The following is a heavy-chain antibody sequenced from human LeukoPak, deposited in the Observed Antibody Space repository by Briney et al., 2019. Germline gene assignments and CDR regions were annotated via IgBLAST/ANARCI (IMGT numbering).Heavy chain of an antibody. D-gene: IGHD3-22*01. J-gene: IGHJ1*01. CDR1: GGSISSYY. V-gene: IGHV4-4*07. Sequence: SETLSLTCTVSGGSISSYYWSWIRQPAGKGLEWIGRMYISGSTNYNPSLKSRVTMSVDTSKNQFSLKLSSVTAADTAVYYCASQYYYDSSSYYASLYFQHWGQGTLVTVSS. CDR2: MYISGST. CDR3: ASQYYYDSSSYYASLYFQH.